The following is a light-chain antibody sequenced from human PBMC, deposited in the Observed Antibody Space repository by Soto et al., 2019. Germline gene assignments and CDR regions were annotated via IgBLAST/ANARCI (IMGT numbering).Light chain of an antibody. CDR1: SGSIASNY. CDR3: QSYDTTTVV. J-gene: IGLJ7*01. V-gene: IGLV6-57*03. CDR2: ENN. Sequence: FMLTQPHSVSESPGKTVVISCSRSSGSIASNYVQWYQHRPDSAPTTVIYENNQRPSGVPDRFSGSIDSSSNSASLTISGLKTEDEADYYCQSYDTTTVVFGGGTQLTVL.